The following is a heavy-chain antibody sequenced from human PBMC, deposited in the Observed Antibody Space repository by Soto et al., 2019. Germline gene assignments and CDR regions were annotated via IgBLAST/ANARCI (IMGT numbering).Heavy chain of an antibody. J-gene: IGHJ6*02. CDR3: VRDEVYCSITSCYYYYYGMDV. CDR1: GYTFTSYG. V-gene: IGHV1-18*04. Sequence: QVQLVQSGAEVKKPGASVKVSCKASGYTFTSYGISWVRQAPGQGLEWMGWISAYNGNTNYAQKLQGRVTMTTDTSTSAAYMGLRSLRSDDTAVYYCVRDEVYCSITSCYYYYYGMDVWGQGTTVTVSS. D-gene: IGHD2-2*01. CDR2: ISAYNGNT.